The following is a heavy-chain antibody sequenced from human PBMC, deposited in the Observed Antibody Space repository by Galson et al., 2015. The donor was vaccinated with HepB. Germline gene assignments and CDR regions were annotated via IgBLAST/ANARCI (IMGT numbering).Heavy chain of an antibody. CDR3: ARDRGRGLRGYSYALPYPHFDY. J-gene: IGHJ4*02. D-gene: IGHD5-18*01. CDR2: ISSSGSTI. V-gene: IGHV3-11*01. CDR1: GFTFSSYW. Sequence: SLRLSCAASGFTFSSYWMSWVRQAPGKGLEWVSYISSSGSTIYYADSVKGRFTISRDNAKNSLYLQMNSLRAEDTAVYYCARDRGRGLRGYSYALPYPHFDYWGQGTLVTVSS.